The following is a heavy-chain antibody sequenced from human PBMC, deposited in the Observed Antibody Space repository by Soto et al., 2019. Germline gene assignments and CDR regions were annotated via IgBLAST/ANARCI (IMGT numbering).Heavy chain of an antibody. D-gene: IGHD1-20*01. J-gene: IGHJ5*02. CDR1: GGSLSDYY. V-gene: IGHV4-34*01. Sequence: QVQLQQWGAGLLKPSETLSLTCAVYGGSLSDYYWNWLRQPPGKGLEWIGEINHRGTPSYNPSLKSRVDISVDTAMTQFSLKLRSVTAADTAIYYCARYQWNPGAFDPWGPGTQVTVSS. CDR3: ARYQWNPGAFDP. CDR2: INHRGTP.